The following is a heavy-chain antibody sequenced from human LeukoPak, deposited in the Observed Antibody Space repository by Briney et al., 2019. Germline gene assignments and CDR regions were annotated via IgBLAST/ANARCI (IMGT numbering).Heavy chain of an antibody. Sequence: ASVKVSCKASGYTFTSYDISWVRQAPGQGLEWMGWISAYNGNTNYAQKLQGRVTMTTDTSTSTAYMELRSLRSDDTAVYYCARDYYDSSGYYAFFDYWGQGTLVTVSS. CDR1: GYTFTSYD. J-gene: IGHJ4*02. CDR3: ARDYYDSSGYYAFFDY. V-gene: IGHV1-18*01. D-gene: IGHD3-22*01. CDR2: ISAYNGNT.